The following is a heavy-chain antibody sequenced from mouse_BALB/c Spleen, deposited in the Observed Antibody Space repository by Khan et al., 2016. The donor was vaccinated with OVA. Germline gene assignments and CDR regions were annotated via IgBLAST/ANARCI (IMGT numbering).Heavy chain of an antibody. J-gene: IGHJ1*01. Sequence: VQLKESGGGLVQPGGSRKLSCAASGFTFSSFGMHWVRQAPKKGLEWVAYISSGSSTIYYVDTVKGRFTISRDSPKNTLFLQMARLRSEDTALFYGARSGGNFHWYFDVWGAGTSVTVSS. CDR1: GFTFSSFG. CDR2: ISSGSSTI. CDR3: ARSGGNFHWYFDV. D-gene: IGHD2-1*01. V-gene: IGHV5-17*02.